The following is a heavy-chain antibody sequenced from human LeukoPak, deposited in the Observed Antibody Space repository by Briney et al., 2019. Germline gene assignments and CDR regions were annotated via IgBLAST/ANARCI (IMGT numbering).Heavy chain of an antibody. D-gene: IGHD3-10*01. CDR1: GFTFNSYS. Sequence: GGSLRLSCAASGFTFNSYSMNWVRQAPGKGLEWVSAISGSGGSTYYADSVKGRFTISRDNSKNTLYLQMNSLRAEDTAVYYCAKDIALTSGVFDYWGQGTLVTVSS. V-gene: IGHV3-23*01. CDR3: AKDIALTSGVFDY. CDR2: ISGSGGST. J-gene: IGHJ4*02.